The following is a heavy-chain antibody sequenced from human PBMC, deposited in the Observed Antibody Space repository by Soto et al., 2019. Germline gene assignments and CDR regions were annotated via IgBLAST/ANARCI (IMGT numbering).Heavy chain of an antibody. D-gene: IGHD1-26*01. CDR1: GDSVSTNSAT. CDR2: TYYRSNWYT. Sequence: SQTLSLTCAISGDSVSTNSATCDWIRQSPSRCLEWLGRTYYRSNWYTDYAVSVKGRITISPDTSNNQLSLQLNSVTPDDTAVYYCARLLGNSWLDSWGQATLVTVSS. V-gene: IGHV6-1*01. J-gene: IGHJ5*01. CDR3: ARLLGNSWLDS.